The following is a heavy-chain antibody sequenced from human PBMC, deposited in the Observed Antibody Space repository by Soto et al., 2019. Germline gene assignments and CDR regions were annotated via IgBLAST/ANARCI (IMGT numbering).Heavy chain of an antibody. Sequence: QVQLQQWGAGLLKPSETLSLTCAVYGGSFSGYYWSWIRQPPGKGLEWIGEINHSGSTNYNPSLKSRVTISVDTSKNQFSLKLSSVTAADTAVYYCARAGRITGTTSLFAYWGQGTLVTVSS. CDR1: GGSFSGYY. V-gene: IGHV4-34*01. CDR2: INHSGST. D-gene: IGHD1-7*01. J-gene: IGHJ4*02. CDR3: ARAGRITGTTSLFAY.